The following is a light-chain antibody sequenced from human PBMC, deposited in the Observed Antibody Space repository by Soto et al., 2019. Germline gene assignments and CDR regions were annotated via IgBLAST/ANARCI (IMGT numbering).Light chain of an antibody. J-gene: IGLJ3*02. Sequence: QSVLTQPASVSGSPGQSITISCTGTSSDVSGYNYVSWYQQHPGKAPKLMIYDVSNRPSGVSNRFSGSKSGNTASLTISGLQAEDEADYYCSSYTSSSTLNWVFGGGTKLTVL. CDR1: SSDVSGYNY. CDR2: DVS. V-gene: IGLV2-14*01. CDR3: SSYTSSSTLNWV.